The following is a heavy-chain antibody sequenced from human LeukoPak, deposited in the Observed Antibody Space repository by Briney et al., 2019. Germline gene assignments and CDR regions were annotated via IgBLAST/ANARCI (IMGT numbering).Heavy chain of an antibody. CDR3: ARAPHYDILTGYAFDI. D-gene: IGHD3-9*01. CDR2: INHSGST. Sequence: SETLSLTCAVYGGSFSGYYWGWIRQPPGKGLEWIGEINHSGSTNYNPSLKSRVTISVDTSKNQFSLKLSSVTAADTAVYYCARAPHYDILTGYAFDIWGQGTMVTVSS. V-gene: IGHV4-34*01. J-gene: IGHJ3*02. CDR1: GGSFSGYY.